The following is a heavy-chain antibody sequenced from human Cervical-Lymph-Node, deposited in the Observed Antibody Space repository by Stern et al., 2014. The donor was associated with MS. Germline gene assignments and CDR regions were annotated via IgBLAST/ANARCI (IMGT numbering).Heavy chain of an antibody. D-gene: IGHD1-26*01. V-gene: IGHV1-46*01. J-gene: IGHJ4*02. CDR3: ARELDGTSDY. CDR2: ISPSGSGT. Sequence: QDQLVQSGAEVKEPGASVKLSCKASGYILSSYFVHWVRQAPGQGLEWVVIISPSGSGTFYAQKFQGRVTVTRDTFTGTVYMDMSRLTPEDTAVYYCARELDGTSDYWGQGTLVTVSS. CDR1: GYILSSYF.